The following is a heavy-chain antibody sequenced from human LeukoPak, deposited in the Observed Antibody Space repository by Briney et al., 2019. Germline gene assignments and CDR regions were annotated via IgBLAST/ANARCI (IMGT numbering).Heavy chain of an antibody. CDR1: GFTFSSYG. J-gene: IGHJ1*01. CDR2: ISGSGGST. D-gene: IGHD3-22*01. Sequence: PGGSLRLSCAASGFTFSSYGMSWVRQAPGKGLESVSAISGSGGSTYYADSVKGRFTISRDNSKNTLYLQMNSLRAEDTAVYYCAKVFNDYYDSSGYYPGYFQHWGQGTLVTVSS. V-gene: IGHV3-23*01. CDR3: AKVFNDYYDSSGYYPGYFQH.